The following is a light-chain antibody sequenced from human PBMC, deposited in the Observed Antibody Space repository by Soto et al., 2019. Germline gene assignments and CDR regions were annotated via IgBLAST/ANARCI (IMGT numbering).Light chain of an antibody. CDR2: DVN. V-gene: IGLV2-8*01. Sequence: QSVLTQPPSAAGSPGQSVTISCTGTSSDVGAYIFVSWYQQHPGTSPKRMVYDVNRRPPGVPDRFFGSKSGNTASLTVSGLQAEDEADYHCVSFAGGTYVVGTGTKVTVL. J-gene: IGLJ1*01. CDR1: SSDVGAYIF. CDR3: VSFAGGTYV.